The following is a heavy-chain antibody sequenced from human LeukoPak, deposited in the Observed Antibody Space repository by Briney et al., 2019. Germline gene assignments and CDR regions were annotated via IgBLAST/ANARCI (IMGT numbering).Heavy chain of an antibody. V-gene: IGHV3-74*03. CDR1: AFTFSGYW. D-gene: IGHD5-18*01. J-gene: IGHJ4*02. Sequence: PGGSLRLFCAASAFTFSGYWMDWVRQAPGKGLVWVARDNEDGSSTTYADSVKGRFTISRGNAKNTLHLQMNSLRVEDTAAYFCCAYSHSCPYHWGQGTLVTVSP. CDR2: DNEDGSST. CDR3: CAYSHSCPYH.